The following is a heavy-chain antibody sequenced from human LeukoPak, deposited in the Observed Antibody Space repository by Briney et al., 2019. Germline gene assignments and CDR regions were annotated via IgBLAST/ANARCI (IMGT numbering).Heavy chain of an antibody. D-gene: IGHD2-8*01. J-gene: IGHJ4*02. Sequence: ASVKVSCKASGYTLTGYYMHWVRQAPGQGLEWMGWINPNSGGTNYAQKFQGRVTMTRDTSISTAYMELRRLRSDDKAVYYCARWGRGYCTNGVCSKYYFDYWGQGTLVTVSS. CDR2: INPNSGGT. CDR3: ARWGRGYCTNGVCSKYYFDY. V-gene: IGHV1-2*02. CDR1: GYTLTGYY.